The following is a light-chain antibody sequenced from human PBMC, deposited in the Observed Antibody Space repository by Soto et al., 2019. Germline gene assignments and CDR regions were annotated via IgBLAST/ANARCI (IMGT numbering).Light chain of an antibody. Sequence: EIVLTQSPGTLSLSPGERATLSCRASQSVSSSYLAWYQQKPGQAPRLLIYCASSRATGIPDRFSGSGSGTDFTLTISRLEPEDFAVYYCQQYGSSPPYTFGQGTKLEIK. CDR3: QQYGSSPPYT. CDR2: CAS. V-gene: IGKV3-20*01. CDR1: QSVSSSY. J-gene: IGKJ2*01.